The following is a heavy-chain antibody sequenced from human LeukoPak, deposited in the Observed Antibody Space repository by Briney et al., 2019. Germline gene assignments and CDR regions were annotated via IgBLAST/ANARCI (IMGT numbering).Heavy chain of an antibody. D-gene: IGHD6-19*01. J-gene: IGHJ4*02. V-gene: IGHV4-30-2*01. CDR2: IYHSGST. CDR3: ARENGYSSGWADY. CDR1: GVSISSGGYS. Sequence: TSETLSLTCAVSGVSISSGGYSWSWIRQPPGKGLEWIGYIYHSGSTYYNPSLKSRVTISVDRSKNQFSLKLSSVTAADTAVYYCARENGYSSGWADYWGQGTLVTVSS.